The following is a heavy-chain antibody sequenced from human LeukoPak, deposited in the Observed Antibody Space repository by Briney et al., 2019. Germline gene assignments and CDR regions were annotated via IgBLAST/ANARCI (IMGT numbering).Heavy chain of an antibody. Sequence: SETLSLTCAVYGGSFSGYYWSWIRQPPGKGLEWIGDIDHSASTNYNPSLKSRVTISLDTSQIQFSLNLNSVTAADTAVYYCAVTGTAAGTTEYFDYWGQGTLVTVSS. J-gene: IGHJ4*02. CDR3: AVTGTAAGTTEYFDY. V-gene: IGHV4-34*01. D-gene: IGHD6-13*01. CDR1: GGSFSGYY. CDR2: IDHSAST.